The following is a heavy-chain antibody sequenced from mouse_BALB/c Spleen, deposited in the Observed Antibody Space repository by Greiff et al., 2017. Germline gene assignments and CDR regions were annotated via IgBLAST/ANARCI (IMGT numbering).Heavy chain of an antibody. J-gene: IGHJ2*01. CDR3: ARGGGATVVGGY. V-gene: IGHV1S137*01. Sequence: QVQLQQSGAELVRPGVSVKISCKGSGYTFTDYAMHWVKQSHAKSLEWIGVISTYYGDASYNQKFKGKATMTVDKSSSTAYMELARLTSEDSAIYYCARGGGATVVGGYWGQGTTLTVSS. CDR2: ISTYYGDA. CDR1: GYTFTDYA. D-gene: IGHD1-1*01.